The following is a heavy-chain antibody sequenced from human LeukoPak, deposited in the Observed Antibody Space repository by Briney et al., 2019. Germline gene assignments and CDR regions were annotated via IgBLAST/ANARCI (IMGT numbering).Heavy chain of an antibody. CDR2: MNPNSGNT. Sequence: GASVKVSCKASGYTFTSNALGWVRQAPGQGLEWMGWMNPNSGNTGYAQKFQGRVTITRNTSISTAYMELSSLRSEDTAVYYCARGVRRIRYFDWLPTPYYYMDVWGKGTTVTVSS. J-gene: IGHJ6*03. CDR1: GYTFTSNA. D-gene: IGHD3-9*01. CDR3: ARGVRRIRYFDWLPTPYYYMDV. V-gene: IGHV1-8*03.